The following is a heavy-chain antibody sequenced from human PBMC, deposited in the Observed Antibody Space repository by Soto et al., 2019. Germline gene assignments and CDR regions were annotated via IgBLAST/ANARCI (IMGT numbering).Heavy chain of an antibody. CDR1: GGSINNYY. Sequence: QVQLHESGPGLVKPSETLTLTCTVSGGSINNYYWSWIRQFPGKRLEWIAYVHSSGRSESNPSLKRRVTISVDTSQNQFSLKMNSVTAADTDLYYCVRDRRDGYNYVDLWGQGTLVTVSS. J-gene: IGHJ4*02. V-gene: IGHV4-59*01. D-gene: IGHD5-12*01. CDR3: VRDRRDGYNYVDL. CDR2: VHSSGRS.